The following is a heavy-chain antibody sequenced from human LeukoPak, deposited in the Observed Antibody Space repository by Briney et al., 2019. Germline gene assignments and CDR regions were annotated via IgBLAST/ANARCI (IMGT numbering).Heavy chain of an antibody. Sequence: PGGSLRLSCAASGFTFSSYEMNWVRQAPGKGLEWVSYISSSGSTIYYADSVKGRFTISRDNVKNSLFLQMNSLRTKDTAVYHCARGGQQWLALNRFDPWGQGTLVTVSS. J-gene: IGHJ5*02. CDR1: GFTFSSYE. CDR2: ISSSGSTI. V-gene: IGHV3-48*03. CDR3: ARGGQQWLALNRFDP. D-gene: IGHD6-19*01.